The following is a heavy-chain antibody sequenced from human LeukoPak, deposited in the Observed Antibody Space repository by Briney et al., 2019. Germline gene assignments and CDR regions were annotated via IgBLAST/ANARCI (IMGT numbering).Heavy chain of an antibody. CDR3: ARWYYDFSNAFDI. J-gene: IGHJ3*02. D-gene: IGHD3-3*01. V-gene: IGHV4-61*05. Sequence: PSETLSLTCTVSGGSISSSSYFWGWIRQPPGKGLEWIGYIYYSGSTNYNPSLKSRVTISVDTSKNQFSLKLSSVTAADTAVYYCARWYYDFSNAFDIWGQGTMVTVSS. CDR1: GGSISSSSYF. CDR2: IYYSGST.